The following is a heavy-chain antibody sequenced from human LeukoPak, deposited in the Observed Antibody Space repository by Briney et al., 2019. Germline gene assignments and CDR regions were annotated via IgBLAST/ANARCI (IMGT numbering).Heavy chain of an antibody. Sequence: GGSLRLSCAASEFSFSTYAMTWVRQAPGKGLQWVSAICETGGGTFYAGSVKGRFTISRDNSKNTLYLQMNSRRAEDTALYYCATVLHTAMTTWAAFDVWGPGTMVTVSS. D-gene: IGHD5-18*01. V-gene: IGHV3-23*01. CDR2: ICETGGGT. CDR3: ATVLHTAMTTWAAFDV. J-gene: IGHJ3*01. CDR1: EFSFSTYA.